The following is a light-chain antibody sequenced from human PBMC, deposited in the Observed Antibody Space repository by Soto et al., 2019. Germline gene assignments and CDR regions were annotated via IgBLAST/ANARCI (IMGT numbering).Light chain of an antibody. CDR2: AAS. Sequence: DIQLTQSPSSLSPPVGDRVTITCRSSQSISSYLNWYQQKPGKATKLLIYAASSLQSGVPSRFSGSGSGTDFTITISSLQPEDFATYYCQQSYSTPRITFGQGTRLEI. V-gene: IGKV1-39*01. J-gene: IGKJ5*01. CDR3: QQSYSTPRIT. CDR1: QSISSY.